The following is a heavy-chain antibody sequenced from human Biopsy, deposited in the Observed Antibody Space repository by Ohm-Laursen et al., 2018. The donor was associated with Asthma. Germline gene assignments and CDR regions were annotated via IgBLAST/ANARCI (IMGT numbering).Heavy chain of an antibody. CDR2: ITPIYGIT. J-gene: IGHJ6*02. Sequence: SVKVSCKPSGFTFSSYAFTWVRQAPGQGLEWLGGITPIYGITDCAQKFQGRLSITADGSTTTAYMELNSLTFEDTAVYFCARLATRYSYGRIYYSYGMDVWGPGTTVTVSS. CDR3: ARLATRYSYGRIYYSYGMDV. V-gene: IGHV1-69*13. CDR1: GFTFSSYA. D-gene: IGHD5-18*01.